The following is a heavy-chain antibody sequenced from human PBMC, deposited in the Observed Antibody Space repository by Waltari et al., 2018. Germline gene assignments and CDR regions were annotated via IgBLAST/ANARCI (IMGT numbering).Heavy chain of an antibody. CDR2: IIPIFGTA. Sequence: QVQLVQSGAEVKKPGSSVKVSCKASGGTFSSHALSWVRQAPGQGLEWMGRIIPIFGTANYAQKFQGRVTITADKSTSTAYMELSSLRSEDTAVYYCAAITSSSSWFDYWGQGTLVTVSS. D-gene: IGHD6-13*01. CDR1: GGTFSSHA. J-gene: IGHJ4*02. V-gene: IGHV1-69*08. CDR3: AAITSSSSWFDY.